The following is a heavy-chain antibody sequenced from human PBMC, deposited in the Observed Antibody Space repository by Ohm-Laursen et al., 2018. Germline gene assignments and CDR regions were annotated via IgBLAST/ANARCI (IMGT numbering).Heavy chain of an antibody. CDR1: GGSISSYY. CDR3: ARRANSAFPYYLDY. D-gene: IGHD1-26*01. CDR2: IHNSGST. Sequence: TLSLTCAVSGGSISSYYWSWVRQPPGKGLEWIGYIHNSGSTNSNPSLKSRVTIATDTSKNQLSLKLSSVTAADTAVYYCARRANSAFPYYLDYWGQGTLVTVSS. J-gene: IGHJ4*02. V-gene: IGHV4-59*08.